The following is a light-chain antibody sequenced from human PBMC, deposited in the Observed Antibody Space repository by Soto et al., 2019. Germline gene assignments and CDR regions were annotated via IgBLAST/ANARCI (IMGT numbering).Light chain of an antibody. CDR1: QDIRGY. CDR3: QQYEAFPIT. J-gene: IGKJ5*01. CDR2: DAT. Sequence: DIQMTQSPSSLSASVGDRVTITCQASQDIRGYLNWYQQKPGKPPKLLIYDATNFETGVSKRFNGSGSGTHFTLTILSLQPDDIGTFYCQQYEAFPITFGHGTRVDIK. V-gene: IGKV1-33*01.